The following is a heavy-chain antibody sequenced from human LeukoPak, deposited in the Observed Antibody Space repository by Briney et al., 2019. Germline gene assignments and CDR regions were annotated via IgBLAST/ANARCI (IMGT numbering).Heavy chain of an antibody. CDR1: GFTFSSYG. CDR3: TTPTYYDFWGGYYDRMYYFDY. V-gene: IGHV3-15*01. Sequence: PGGTLRLSCAASGFTFSSYGMSWVRQAPGKGLEWVARIKSKPDSGTTDYAAPVKGRFTISRDDANNLLYLQMDSLKAEDTAVYYCTTPTYYDFWGGYYDRMYYFDYWGQGTLVTVSS. D-gene: IGHD3-3*01. J-gene: IGHJ4*02. CDR2: IKSKPDSGTT.